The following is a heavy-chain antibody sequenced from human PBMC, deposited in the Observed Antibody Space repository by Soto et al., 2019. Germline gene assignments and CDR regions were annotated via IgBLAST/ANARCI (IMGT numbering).Heavy chain of an antibody. CDR3: AKDAVYNDGLWLMDH. CDR2: IYGSGRGI. D-gene: IGHD3-16*01. V-gene: IGHV3-23*05. Sequence: GGSLRLSCTASGLPHSNFAMMWVRQAPGKGLECVSGIYGSGRGIEYADSVKGRFTISRDNSKNKVYWKMTDLRADDTDVYYCAKDAVYNDGLWLMDHWGQGTQVTVSS. J-gene: IGHJ4*02. CDR1: GLPHSNFA.